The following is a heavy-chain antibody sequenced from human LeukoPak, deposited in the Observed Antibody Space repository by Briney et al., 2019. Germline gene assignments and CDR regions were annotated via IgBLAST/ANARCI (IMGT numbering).Heavy chain of an antibody. V-gene: IGHV1-8*02. D-gene: IGHD3-3*01. CDR2: MNPNSGNT. CDR3: ARGYVLRFLEWTLYYYYYGMDV. Sequence: ASVKVSCKASGYTFTSYGISWVRQAPGQGLEWMGWMNPNSGNTGYAQKLQGRVTMTRNTSISTAYMELSSLRSEDTAVYYCARGYVLRFLEWTLYYYYYGMDVWGQGTTVTVFS. J-gene: IGHJ6*02. CDR1: GYTFTSYG.